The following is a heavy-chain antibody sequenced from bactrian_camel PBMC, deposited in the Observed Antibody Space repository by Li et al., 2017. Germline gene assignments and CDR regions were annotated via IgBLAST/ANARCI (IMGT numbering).Heavy chain of an antibody. V-gene: IGHV3S53*01. J-gene: IGHJ4*01. D-gene: IGHD4*01. CDR2: ITPGGTI. CDR1: GFRFLACV. Sequence: HVQLVESGGGSVQAGGSLTLSCATSGFRFLACVMGWYRQVPGKERELVSEITPGGTITYVESIQGRFTISRDNVKNMLYLQMSSLKTEDTAVYYCATRAYIRHGATYCSSEFVDWGQGTQVTVS. CDR3: ATRAYIRHGATYCSSEFVD.